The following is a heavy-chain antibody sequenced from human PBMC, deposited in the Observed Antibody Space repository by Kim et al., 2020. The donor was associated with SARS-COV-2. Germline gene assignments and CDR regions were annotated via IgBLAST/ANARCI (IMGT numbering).Heavy chain of an antibody. CDR1: GYTFTGYY. V-gene: IGHV1-2*02. D-gene: IGHD2-15*01. Sequence: ASVKVSCKASGYTFTGYYMHWVRQAPGQGLECMGWINPNTGGTNYAQKFQGRVAMTRDTSIRTAYMELSSLRSDDTAVYFCAGVGSGSSPFDSWGQGTLVTVSS. J-gene: IGHJ4*02. CDR2: INPNTGGT. CDR3: AGVGSGSSPFDS.